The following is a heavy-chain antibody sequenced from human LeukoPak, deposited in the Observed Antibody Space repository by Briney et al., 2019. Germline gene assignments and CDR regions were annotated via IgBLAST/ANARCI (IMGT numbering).Heavy chain of an antibody. D-gene: IGHD4-23*01. CDR1: GGTFSSYA. CDR3: ARDHGGNTDDFDY. Sequence: SVKVSCKASGGTFSSYAISWVRQAPGQGLEWMGGIIPIFGTANYAQKFQGRVTITAGESTSTAYMELSSLRSEDTAVYYCARDHGGNTDDFDYWGQGTLVTVSS. J-gene: IGHJ4*02. V-gene: IGHV1-69*13. CDR2: IIPIFGTA.